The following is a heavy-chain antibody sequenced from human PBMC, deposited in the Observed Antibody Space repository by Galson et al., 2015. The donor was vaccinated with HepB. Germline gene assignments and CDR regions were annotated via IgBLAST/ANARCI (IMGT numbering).Heavy chain of an antibody. CDR2: INTNTKNP. D-gene: IGHD6-13*01. J-gene: IGHJ5*01. Sequence: SVKVSCKASGYPFTRYNINWVRQAPGQGLEWMGWINTNTKNPTYAQGFTGRFVFYLDTSGSTAYLQISSLKPEDTALYYCARDRVLGSSSWQRRPSLNWFASWGQGTLVTVSS. CDR1: GYPFTRYN. CDR3: ARDRVLGSSSWQRRPSLNWFAS. V-gene: IGHV7-4-1*02.